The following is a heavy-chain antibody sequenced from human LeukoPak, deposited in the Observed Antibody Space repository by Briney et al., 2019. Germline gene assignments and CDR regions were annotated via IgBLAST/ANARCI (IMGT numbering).Heavy chain of an antibody. V-gene: IGHV3-13*04. J-gene: IGHJ3*02. Sequence: AGGSLRLSCAASGFTLGSYDMHWVRQVTGKGLEWVSGIGLAGDTYYLGSVKGRFTISRENAKNSLYLQMNSLRAGDTAVYYCARDSQYRVFDIWGQGTMVTVSS. D-gene: IGHD3-16*02. CDR1: GFTLGSYD. CDR3: ARDSQYRVFDI. CDR2: IGLAGDT.